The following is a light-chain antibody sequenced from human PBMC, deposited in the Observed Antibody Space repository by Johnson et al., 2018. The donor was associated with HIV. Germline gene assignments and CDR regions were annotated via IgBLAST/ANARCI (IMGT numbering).Light chain of an antibody. V-gene: IGLV1-51*01. CDR2: DSN. CDR1: SSNIGNNY. CDR3: GTWDSSLSTGV. J-gene: IGLJ1*01. Sequence: QSVLTQPPSVSAAPGQKVTISCSGSSSNIGNNYVSWYQQLPGTAPELFIYDSNKRPSGIPDRFSGSKSNTSATLGITGLQTGDEADYYCGTWDSSLSTGVFGTGTKVTVL.